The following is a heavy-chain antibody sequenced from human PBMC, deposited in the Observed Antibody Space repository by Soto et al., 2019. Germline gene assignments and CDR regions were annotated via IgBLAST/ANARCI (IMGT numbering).Heavy chain of an antibody. Sequence: QVQLVQSGAEVKKPGASVKVSCKASGYTFTSYAMHWVRQAPGQSLEWMGWINAGNGNTKYSPKFQGRVTITRDTSASAAYMELSRLRSEDTAVYYCARAPGYSYGYTWGQGTLVTVSS. J-gene: IGHJ5*02. CDR1: GYTFTSYA. D-gene: IGHD5-18*01. CDR3: ARAPGYSYGYT. V-gene: IGHV1-3*01. CDR2: INAGNGNT.